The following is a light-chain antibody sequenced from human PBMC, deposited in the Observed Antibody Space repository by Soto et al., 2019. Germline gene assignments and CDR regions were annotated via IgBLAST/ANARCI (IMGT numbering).Light chain of an antibody. CDR3: QKYNSAPWT. J-gene: IGKJ1*01. Sequence: DIQMTQSPSSLSASVGDRVTITCRASHGISNYLACYQQQPGKVPKLLIYVASTLQSGVPSRFSGSGSGTDFTLTISSLQPEDVATYYCQKYNSAPWTFGQGTKVEIK. CDR2: VAS. CDR1: HGISNY. V-gene: IGKV1-27*01.